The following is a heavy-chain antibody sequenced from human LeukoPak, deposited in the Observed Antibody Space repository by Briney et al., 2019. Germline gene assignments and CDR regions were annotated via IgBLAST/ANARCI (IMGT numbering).Heavy chain of an antibody. CDR1: GYSISSGYY. Sequence: NPSETLSLTCTVSGYSISSGYYWGWIRQPPGKGLEWIGSIYHVGSTYYNPSLKSRVTISVDTSKNQFSLKLSSVTAADTAVYYCAREGSIGDAFDIWGQGTMVTASS. J-gene: IGHJ3*02. CDR2: IYHVGST. CDR3: AREGSIGDAFDI. V-gene: IGHV4-38-2*02.